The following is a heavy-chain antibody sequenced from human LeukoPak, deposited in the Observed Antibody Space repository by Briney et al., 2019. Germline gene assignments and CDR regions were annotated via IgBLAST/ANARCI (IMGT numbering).Heavy chain of an antibody. D-gene: IGHD3-22*01. V-gene: IGHV3-13*01. CDR1: GFTFSSYD. J-gene: IGHJ6*03. CDR2: IGTAGDT. CDR3: ARESSGYTSRYMDV. Sequence: GESLRLSCAASGFTFSSYDMHWVRQATGKGLDWVSSIGTAGDTYYPGSVKGRFTISRENAKNSLYLQMNSLRAGDTAVYYCARESSGYTSRYMDVWGKGTTVTVSS.